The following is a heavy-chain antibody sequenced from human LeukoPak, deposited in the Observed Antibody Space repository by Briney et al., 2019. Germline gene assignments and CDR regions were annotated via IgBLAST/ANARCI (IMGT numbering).Heavy chain of an antibody. CDR1: GYSISSAYY. Sequence: SETLSLTCTVSGYSISSAYYWGWIRQPPGKGLQWIGSIYHSGSTSYNPSLKSRVTISVDTSNNQFSLKLSSVTAADTAVYYCARHLDYGDYYYMDVWGKGTTVTISS. CDR3: ARHLDYGDYYYMDV. CDR2: IYHSGST. D-gene: IGHD4-17*01. V-gene: IGHV4-38-2*02. J-gene: IGHJ6*03.